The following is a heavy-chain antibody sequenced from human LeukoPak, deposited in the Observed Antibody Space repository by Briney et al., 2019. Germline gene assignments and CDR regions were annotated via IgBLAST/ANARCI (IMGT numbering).Heavy chain of an antibody. CDR3: ASYVWGSFFDY. J-gene: IGHJ4*02. D-gene: IGHD3-16*01. CDR2: IIPIFGTA. CDR1: GYTFTSYG. Sequence: SVKVSCKASGYTFTSYGISWVRQAPGQGLEWMGGIIPIFGTANYAQKFQGRVTITADESTSTAYMELSSLRSEDTAVYYCASYVWGSFFDYWGQGTLVTVSS. V-gene: IGHV1-69*13.